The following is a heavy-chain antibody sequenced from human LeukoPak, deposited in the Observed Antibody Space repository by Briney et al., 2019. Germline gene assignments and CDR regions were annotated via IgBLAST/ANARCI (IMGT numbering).Heavy chain of an antibody. D-gene: IGHD6-13*01. J-gene: IGHJ5*02. Sequence: GASVKVSCKVSGYTLTELSMHWVRQAPGKGLEWMGGFDPEDGEAIYAQKLQGRVTITRDTSASTAYMELSSLRSEDTAVYYCARDLDSSSWFDPWGQGTLVTVSS. CDR3: ARDLDSSSWFDP. V-gene: IGHV1-24*01. CDR1: GYTLTELS. CDR2: FDPEDGEA.